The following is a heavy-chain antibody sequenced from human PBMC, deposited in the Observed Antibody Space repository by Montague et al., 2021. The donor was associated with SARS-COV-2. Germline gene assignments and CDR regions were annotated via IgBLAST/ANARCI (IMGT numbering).Heavy chain of an antibody. J-gene: IGHJ2*01. D-gene: IGHD3-22*01. CDR2: ISSNGKT. Sequence: SETLSLTYTVSGGSINDHYRSWIRQSPGKGLEWIGYISSNGKTNYNPSLKSRVTLSADASRNEFSLKLDSVTAADTAVYFCARRGYYDSAGYHWHLDLWGRGMLVTVSS. V-gene: IGHV4-4*09. CDR1: GGSINDHY. CDR3: ARRGYYDSAGYHWHLDL.